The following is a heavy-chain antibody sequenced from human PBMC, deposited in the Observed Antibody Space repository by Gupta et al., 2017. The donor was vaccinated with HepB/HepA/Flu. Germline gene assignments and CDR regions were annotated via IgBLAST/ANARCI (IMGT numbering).Heavy chain of an antibody. CDR1: GFSLRTDGVG. V-gene: IGHV2-5*02. J-gene: IGHJ3*01. D-gene: IGHD2-2*01. CDR2: IYWDDDK. CDR3: AHRRWDVYCTSTSCYDAFDV. Sequence: QITLKESGPTLVKPTQTLTLTCTFSGFSLRTDGVGVGWIRQPPGKALEWLAVIYWDDDKNYSPSLKSRLTITKDTSKNQVDLTMTNMDPVDTATYYCAHRRWDVYCTSTSCYDAFDVWGQGTMVTVYS.